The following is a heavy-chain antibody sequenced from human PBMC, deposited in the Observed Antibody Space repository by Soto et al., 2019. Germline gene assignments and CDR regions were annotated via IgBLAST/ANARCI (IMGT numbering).Heavy chain of an antibody. CDR1: VYTFTDNW. J-gene: IGHJ6*02. CDR2: IYPGDSDA. Sequence: PGETLKISGKRSVYTFTDNWGVWFHQLPGKGLEWMGIIYPGDSDARHSPSFQGQVSISTDTSVNTAYLQWGSLKASDTAMYYCARQTTGWFGMDVWGQGNTVTFSS. D-gene: IGHD6-19*01. CDR3: ARQTTGWFGMDV. V-gene: IGHV5-51*07.